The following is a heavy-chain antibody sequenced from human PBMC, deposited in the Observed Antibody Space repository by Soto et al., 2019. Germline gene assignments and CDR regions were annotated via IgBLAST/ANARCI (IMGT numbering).Heavy chain of an antibody. V-gene: IGHV3-74*01. Sequence: GGSLRLSCAASGFTFSSYWMHWVRQAPGKGLVWVSRINSDGSSTSYADSVKGRFTISRDDAKNTLYLQMNSLRAEDTAVYYCAGDKNLTRIEGGFDILGQGTMVTVSS. CDR2: INSDGSST. CDR1: GFTFSSYW. D-gene: IGHD3-22*01. CDR3: AGDKNLTRIEGGFDI. J-gene: IGHJ3*02.